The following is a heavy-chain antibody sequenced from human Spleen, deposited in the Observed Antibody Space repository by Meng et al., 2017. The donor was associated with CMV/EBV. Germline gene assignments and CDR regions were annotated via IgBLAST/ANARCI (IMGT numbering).Heavy chain of an antibody. CDR1: YTFTGYY. CDR3: ARLNYYYDSSGRYNWFDP. CDR2: INPNSGGT. D-gene: IGHD3-22*01. V-gene: IGHV1-2*02. J-gene: IGHJ5*02. Sequence: YTFTGYYMHWVRQAPGQALEWMGWINPNSGGTNYAQKFQGRVTMTRDTSISTAYMELSRLRSDDTAVYYCARLNYYYDSSGRYNWFDPWGQGTLVTVSS.